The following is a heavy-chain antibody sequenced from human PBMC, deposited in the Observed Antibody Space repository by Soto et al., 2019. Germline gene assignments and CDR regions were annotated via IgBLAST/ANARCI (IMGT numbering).Heavy chain of an antibody. J-gene: IGHJ6*02. V-gene: IGHV3-64*01. D-gene: IGHD6-25*01. Sequence: PGGSLRLSCAASGFTFSSYAMHWVRQAPGKGLEYVSAISSNGGSTYYANSVKGRFTISRDNSKNTLYLQMGSLRAEDMAVYYCARPFERLTYYYGMDVWGQGTTVTVSS. CDR2: ISSNGGST. CDR1: GFTFSSYA. CDR3: ARPFERLTYYYGMDV.